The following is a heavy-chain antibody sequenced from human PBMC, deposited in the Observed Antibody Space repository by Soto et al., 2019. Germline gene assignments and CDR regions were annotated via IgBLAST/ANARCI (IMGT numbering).Heavy chain of an antibody. Sequence: LRLSCAASGFTFSSYWMSWVRQAPGKGLEWVANIKQDGSEKYYVDSVKGRFTISRDNAKNSLYLQMNSLRAEDTAVYYCARGLPSIAAAPLDYWGQGTLVTVSS. V-gene: IGHV3-7*01. CDR3: ARGLPSIAAAPLDY. D-gene: IGHD6-6*01. J-gene: IGHJ4*02. CDR1: GFTFSSYW. CDR2: IKQDGSEK.